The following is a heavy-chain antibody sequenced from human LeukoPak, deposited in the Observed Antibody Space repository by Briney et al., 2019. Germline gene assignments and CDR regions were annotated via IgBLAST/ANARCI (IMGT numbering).Heavy chain of an antibody. D-gene: IGHD1-14*01. Sequence: ASVKVSCKASGYTFTSFDINWVRQATGQGLEWMGWMNPNSGNTGYAQKFQGRVTMTRDTSTSTVYMELSSLRSEDTAVYYCARDRYPRSFDYWGQGTLVTVSS. V-gene: IGHV1-8*01. CDR2: MNPNSGNT. CDR3: ARDRYPRSFDY. CDR1: GYTFTSFD. J-gene: IGHJ4*02.